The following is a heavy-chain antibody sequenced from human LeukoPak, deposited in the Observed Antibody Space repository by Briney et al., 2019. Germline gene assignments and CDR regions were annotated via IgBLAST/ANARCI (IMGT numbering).Heavy chain of an antibody. V-gene: IGHV3-30-3*01. Sequence: GRSLRLSCAASGFTFSSYAMHWVRQAPGKGLEWVAVISYDGSNKYYADSVKGRFTISRDNSKNTLYLRMNSLRAEDTAVYYCARSGSPLPVEFDYWGQGTLVTVSP. CDR2: ISYDGSNK. D-gene: IGHD1-26*01. CDR3: ARSGSPLPVEFDY. J-gene: IGHJ4*02. CDR1: GFTFSSYA.